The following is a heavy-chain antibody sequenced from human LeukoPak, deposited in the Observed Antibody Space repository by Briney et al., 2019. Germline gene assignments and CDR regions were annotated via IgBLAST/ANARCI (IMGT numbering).Heavy chain of an antibody. CDR1: GYTFTSYD. CDR3: ARGRITAAGTNYGMDV. Sequence: ASVKVSCKASGYTFTSYDINWVRQAPGQGLEWMGWISAYNGDTNYAQKLQGRVTMTTDTSTSTAYMELRSLRSDDTAVYYCARGRITAAGTNYGMDVWGQGTSVTVSS. J-gene: IGHJ6*02. V-gene: IGHV1-18*01. CDR2: ISAYNGDT. D-gene: IGHD6-13*01.